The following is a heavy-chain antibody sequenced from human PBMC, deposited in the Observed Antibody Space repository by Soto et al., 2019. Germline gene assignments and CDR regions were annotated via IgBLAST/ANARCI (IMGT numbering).Heavy chain of an antibody. D-gene: IGHD6-6*01. CDR3: ARAVADRPGYYYGMDV. V-gene: IGHV1-69*13. Sequence: XSVKVSCEASAGTFSSYAISWVRQAPGQGLEWMGGIIPIFGTANYAQKFQGRVTITADESTSTAYMELSSLRSEDTAVYYCARAVADRPGYYYGMDVWGQGTTVTVSS. J-gene: IGHJ6*02. CDR2: IIPIFGTA. CDR1: AGTFSSYA.